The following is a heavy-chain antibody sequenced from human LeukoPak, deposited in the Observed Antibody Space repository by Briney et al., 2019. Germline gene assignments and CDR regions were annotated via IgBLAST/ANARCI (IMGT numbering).Heavy chain of an antibody. Sequence: ASVKVSCKASGYTFTSYAMNWVRQAPGQGLEWMGWINTNTGNPTYAQGFTGRFVFSLDTSVSTAYLQISSLKAEDTAVYYCARGWGYSSSWYMFPFDYWGQGTLVTVSS. CDR1: GYTFTSYA. J-gene: IGHJ4*02. CDR2: INTNTGNP. D-gene: IGHD6-13*01. CDR3: ARGWGYSSSWYMFPFDY. V-gene: IGHV7-4-1*02.